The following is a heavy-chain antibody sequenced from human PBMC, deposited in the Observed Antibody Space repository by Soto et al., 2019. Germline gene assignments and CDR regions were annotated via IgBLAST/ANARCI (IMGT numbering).Heavy chain of an antibody. V-gene: IGHV5-51*01. CDR2: IYPGDSDT. Sequence: PGESLKSSGKGSGYSFTSYCIGWVLQMPWKGLEWMGIIYPGDSDTRYSPSFQGQVTISADKSISTAYLQWSSLKASDTAMYYCARPRIAVAGTYYFDYWGQGTLVTVSS. CDR3: ARPRIAVAGTYYFDY. J-gene: IGHJ4*02. D-gene: IGHD6-19*01. CDR1: GYSFTSYC.